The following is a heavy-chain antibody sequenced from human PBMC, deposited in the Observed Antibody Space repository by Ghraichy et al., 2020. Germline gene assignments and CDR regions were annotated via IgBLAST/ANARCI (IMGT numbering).Heavy chain of an antibody. CDR3: ARDISPAYGMDV. CDR2: ISSSSSYI. J-gene: IGHJ6*02. V-gene: IGHV3-21*01. Sequence: GGSLRLSCAASGFTFSSYSMNWVRQAPGKGLEWVSSISSSSSYIYYADSVKGRFTISRDNAKNSLYLQMNSLRAEDTAVYYCARDISPAYGMDVWGQGTTVTVSS. CDR1: GFTFSSYS.